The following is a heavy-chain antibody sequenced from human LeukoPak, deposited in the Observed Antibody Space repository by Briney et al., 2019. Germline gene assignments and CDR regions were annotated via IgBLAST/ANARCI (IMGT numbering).Heavy chain of an antibody. CDR1: GFTFDDYA. J-gene: IGHJ4*02. V-gene: IGHV3-9*01. D-gene: IGHD3-10*01. CDR2: ISWNSGSI. Sequence: GRSLRLSCAASGFTFDDYAMHWVRQAPGKGLEWVSGISWNSGSIGYADSVKGRFTISRDNAKNSLYLQMNSLRAEDTALYYCAKDMTPDYYGSGSYQNYWGQGTLVTVSS. CDR3: AKDMTPDYYGSGSYQNY.